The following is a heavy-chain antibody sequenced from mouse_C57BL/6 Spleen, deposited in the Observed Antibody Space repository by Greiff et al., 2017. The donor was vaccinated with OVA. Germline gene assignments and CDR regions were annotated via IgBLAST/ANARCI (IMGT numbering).Heavy chain of an antibody. D-gene: IGHD1-1*01. CDR2: ISDGGSNT. Sequence: DVQLVESGGGLVKPGGSLKLSCAASGFTFSSYAMSWVRQTPEKRLEWVATISDGGSNTYYPDNVKGRFTISRDNAKNNLYLQMSQLKSEDTAMYYCARRVLRGYFDYWGQGTTLTVSS. CDR1: GFTFSSYA. J-gene: IGHJ2*01. V-gene: IGHV5-4*01. CDR3: ARRVLRGYFDY.